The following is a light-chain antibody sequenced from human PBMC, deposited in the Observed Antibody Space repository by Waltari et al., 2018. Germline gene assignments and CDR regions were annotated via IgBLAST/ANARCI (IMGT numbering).Light chain of an antibody. Sequence: QSALTQPASVSASPGQSITISCKGTSSDIGSYNLVSWYQQNPGKAPKVMIYDVTKRPSGVSNRFTGSKSCYTASLTVSGLQAEDESDYYCCSYAGDSLWVFGGGTKLTVL. V-gene: IGLV2-23*02. CDR3: CSYAGDSLWV. CDR1: SSDIGSYNL. J-gene: IGLJ3*02. CDR2: DVT.